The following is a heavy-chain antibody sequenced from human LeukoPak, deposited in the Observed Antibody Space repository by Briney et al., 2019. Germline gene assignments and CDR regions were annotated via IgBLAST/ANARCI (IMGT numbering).Heavy chain of an antibody. D-gene: IGHD3-10*01. CDR3: ARGVVRGVIKWGYYYYMDV. CDR2: IYYSGST. V-gene: IGHV4-59*12. J-gene: IGHJ6*03. Sequence: SETLSLTCTVSGGSISSYYWSWIRQPPGKGLEWIGYIYYSGSTSYNPSLKSRVTISVDTSKNQFSLKLSSVTAADTAVYYCARGVVRGVIKWGYYYYMDVWGKGTTVTVSS. CDR1: GGSISSYY.